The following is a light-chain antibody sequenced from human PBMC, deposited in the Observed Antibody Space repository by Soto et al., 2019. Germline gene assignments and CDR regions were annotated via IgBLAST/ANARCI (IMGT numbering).Light chain of an antibody. J-gene: IGLJ1*01. V-gene: IGLV2-14*01. CDR2: DVS. CDR3: SSFTSSGSYV. CDR1: SSDVGTYHY. Sequence: QSVLTQPASVSGSPGQSITISCTGTSSDVGTYHYVSWYQQNPGKAPKLMIYDVSNRPSGVSNRFSGSKSANTASLTISGLQAEDEADYYCSSFTSSGSYVFGTGTQLTVL.